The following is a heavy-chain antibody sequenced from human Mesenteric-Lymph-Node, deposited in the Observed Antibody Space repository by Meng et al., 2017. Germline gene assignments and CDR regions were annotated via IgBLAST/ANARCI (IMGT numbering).Heavy chain of an antibody. Sequence: SVKVSCKASGGTFTSFTLNWIRQAPGHGPEWMGRIIPIVNIANFAQKFQARVTITADKSTSTAYLEMNNLTSEDTAVYYCAKEDTKNYDDGGYYYGGFDIWGQGTMVTVSS. CDR3: AKEDTKNYDDGGYYYGGFDI. D-gene: IGHD3-22*01. CDR1: GGTFTSFT. CDR2: IIPIVNIA. V-gene: IGHV1-69*04. J-gene: IGHJ3*02.